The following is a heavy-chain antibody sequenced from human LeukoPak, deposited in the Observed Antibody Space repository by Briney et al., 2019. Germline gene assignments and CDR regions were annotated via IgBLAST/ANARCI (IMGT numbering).Heavy chain of an antibody. CDR1: GGSIRSYY. CDR2: IYTTGTT. CDR3: ARDGYTASYYSLDY. D-gene: IGHD1-26*01. Sequence: SETLSLTCTVSGGSIRSYYWSWIRQPAGKGLESIGRIYTTGTTNYNPSLKSRVTMSVDVSKNQFSLRLSSVTGRDSAVYFCARDGYTASYYSLDYWGQGIQVTVSS. V-gene: IGHV4-4*07. J-gene: IGHJ4*02.